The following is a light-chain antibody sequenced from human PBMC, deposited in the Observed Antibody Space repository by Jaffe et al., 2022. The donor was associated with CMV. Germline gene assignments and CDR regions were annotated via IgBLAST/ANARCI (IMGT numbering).Light chain of an antibody. J-gene: IGLJ7*01. Sequence: QSALTQPASVSGSPGQSITFSCTGTTSDVGTYNFVSWYQHHPGKAPKLIIYEVTKRPSGVSNRFSGSKSGNTASLTISGLQAEDEADYYCCSYARGSTSFAVFGGGTQLTVL. V-gene: IGLV2-23*02. CDR2: EVT. CDR1: TSDVGTYNF. CDR3: CSYARGSTSFAV.